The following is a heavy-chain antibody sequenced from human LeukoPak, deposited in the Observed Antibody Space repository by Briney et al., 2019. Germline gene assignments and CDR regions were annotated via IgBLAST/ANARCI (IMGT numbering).Heavy chain of an antibody. Sequence: GESLKISCKVSGDTLINYWIGWVRQVPGKGLEWMGIIGPDDSEVNYSPSLQGQVIISVDKSINTAYLQWSSLRASDSAMYYCARRLRSHIDMPNWFDPWGQGTLVSVSS. J-gene: IGHJ5*02. CDR3: ARRLRSHIDMPNWFDP. D-gene: IGHD4-17*01. V-gene: IGHV5-51*01. CDR2: IGPDDSEV. CDR1: GDTLINYW.